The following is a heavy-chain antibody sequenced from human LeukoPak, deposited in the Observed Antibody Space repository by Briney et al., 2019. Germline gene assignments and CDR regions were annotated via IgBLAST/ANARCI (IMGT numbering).Heavy chain of an antibody. Sequence: SETLSLTCTVSGGSISSYYWSWIRQPAGEGLEWIGRIYTSGSTNYNPSLKSRVTMSVDTSKNQFSLKLSSVTAADTAVYYCASQPYSGYGGNNWFDPWGQGTLVTVSS. CDR3: ASQPYSGYGGNNWFDP. CDR2: IYTSGST. J-gene: IGHJ5*02. D-gene: IGHD5-12*01. V-gene: IGHV4-4*07. CDR1: GGSISSYY.